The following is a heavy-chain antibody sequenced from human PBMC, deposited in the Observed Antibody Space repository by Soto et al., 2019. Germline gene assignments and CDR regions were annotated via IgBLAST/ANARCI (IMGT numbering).Heavy chain of an antibody. CDR1: GFTFSDSA. V-gene: IGHV3-73*01. Sequence: PGGSLRLSCAASGFTFSDSAMHWVRQASGKGLEWVGRIKGHADTYATAYAASVKGRFTISRDDSKNTAYLQMNSLKTEDTAVYYCANFGDYGGFDPWGQGTLVTVSS. J-gene: IGHJ5*02. CDR3: ANFGDYGGFDP. CDR2: IKGHADTYAT. D-gene: IGHD3-10*01.